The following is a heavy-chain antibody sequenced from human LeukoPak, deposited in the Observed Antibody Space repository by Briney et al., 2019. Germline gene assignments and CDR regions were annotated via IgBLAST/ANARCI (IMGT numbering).Heavy chain of an antibody. D-gene: IGHD3-10*01. CDR1: GFTFSTYS. Sequence: PGGSLRLSCAASGFTFSTYSMYWVRQAPGKGLEWVSAISGSGGSTNYAPSVKGRFTISRDNSKNTLFLQMNSLRAEDTAVYYCAKVGTMIRGVTGAIDYWGQGTLVTVSS. J-gene: IGHJ4*02. CDR2: ISGSGGST. CDR3: AKVGTMIRGVTGAIDY. V-gene: IGHV3-23*01.